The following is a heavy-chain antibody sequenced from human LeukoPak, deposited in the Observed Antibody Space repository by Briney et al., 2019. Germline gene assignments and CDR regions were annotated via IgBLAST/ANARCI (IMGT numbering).Heavy chain of an antibody. J-gene: IGHJ5*02. D-gene: IGHD2-15*01. CDR1: GYTFTGYF. CDR3: ARDFCTGAGCYSGS. CDR2: INPNSGGT. V-gene: IGHV1-2*02. Sequence: ASVTVSCKASGYTFTGYFMHWVRQAPGQGLEWMGWINPNSGGTKYAQKFQGRVTITWDTSISTAYMELSRLKSDDTALYYCARDFCTGAGCYSGSWGQGTLVTVSS.